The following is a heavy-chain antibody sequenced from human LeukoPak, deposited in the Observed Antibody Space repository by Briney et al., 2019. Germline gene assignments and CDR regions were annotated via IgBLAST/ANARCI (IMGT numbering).Heavy chain of an antibody. Sequence: PGGSLRLPCAASGFIFSSYGMHWVRQAPGKGLEWVAVIWFDGSEQHYADSVKGRFTISRDNSKNTLYLQMNSLRAEDTAVYYCARDGGWQQLGFDHWGQGTLVTVSS. V-gene: IGHV3-33*01. CDR2: IWFDGSEQ. CDR1: GFIFSSYG. CDR3: ARDGGWQQLGFDH. J-gene: IGHJ4*02. D-gene: IGHD6-13*01.